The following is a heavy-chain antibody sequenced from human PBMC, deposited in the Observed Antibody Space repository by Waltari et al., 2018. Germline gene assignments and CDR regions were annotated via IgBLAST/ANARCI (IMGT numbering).Heavy chain of an antibody. Sequence: EVQLVESGGGLVKPGGSLSLSCASSGFPFTNAWLHWVRQAPGKGLEWVGRIKSKTDGGTIDYAAPVRGRFTISRDDSKNTLYLQMNSLKTEDTAVYYCTTFANCAGDCFDYWGQGTLISVSS. D-gene: IGHD2-21*01. CDR1: GFPFTNAW. V-gene: IGHV3-15*07. CDR2: IKSKTDGGTI. CDR3: TTFANCAGDCFDY. J-gene: IGHJ4*02.